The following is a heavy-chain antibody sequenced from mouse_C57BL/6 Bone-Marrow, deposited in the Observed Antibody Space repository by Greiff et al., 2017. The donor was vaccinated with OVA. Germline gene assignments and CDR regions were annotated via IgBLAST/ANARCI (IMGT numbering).Heavy chain of an antibody. V-gene: IGHV10-3*01. CDR3: VVLGFAY. Sequence: EVQVVESGGGLVQPKGSLKLSCAASGFTFNTYAMHWVRQAPGKGLEWVARIRSKSSNSATYYAESVKDRFTISREYSQSMLYLQMNNLKTEDTAMYFCVVLGFAYWGQGTLVTVSA. J-gene: IGHJ3*01. CDR1: GFTFNTYA. CDR2: IRSKSSNSAT.